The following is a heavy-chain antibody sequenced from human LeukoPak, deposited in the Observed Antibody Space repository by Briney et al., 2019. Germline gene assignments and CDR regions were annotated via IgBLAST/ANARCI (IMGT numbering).Heavy chain of an antibody. Sequence: GGSLRLSCAASGFTVSSNYMSWVRQAPGKGLEWVSVIYSGGSTYYADSVKGRFTISRDNSKNTLYLQMNSLRAEDTAVYYCTRHKVPGGYNSDWGQGTLVTVSS. CDR1: GFTVSSNY. V-gene: IGHV3-66*04. CDR3: TRHKVPGGYNSD. D-gene: IGHD5-24*01. CDR2: IYSGGST. J-gene: IGHJ4*02.